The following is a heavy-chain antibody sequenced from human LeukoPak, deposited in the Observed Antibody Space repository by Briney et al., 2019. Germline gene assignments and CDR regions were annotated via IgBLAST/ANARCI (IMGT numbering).Heavy chain of an antibody. J-gene: IGHJ4*02. Sequence: GRSLRLSCAASGFTFSSYGMHWVRQAPGKGLEWVAVISYDGSNKYYADSVKGRFTISRDNSKNTLYLQMNSLRAEDTAVYYCAKGRVRGVIIPYDYWGQGTLVTVSS. CDR1: GFTFSSYG. CDR2: ISYDGSNK. D-gene: IGHD3-10*01. V-gene: IGHV3-30*18. CDR3: AKGRVRGVIIPYDY.